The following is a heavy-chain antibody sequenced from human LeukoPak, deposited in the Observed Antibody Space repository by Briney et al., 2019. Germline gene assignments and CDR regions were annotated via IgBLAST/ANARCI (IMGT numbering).Heavy chain of an antibody. CDR3: ASTEEQPTYYYDSSGYSY. Sequence: GGSLRLSCAASGFTFSSYSMNWVRQAPGKGLEWVSSISSSSSYIYYADSVKGRFTISRDNAKNSLYLQMNSLRAEDTAVYYCASTEEQPTYYYDSSGYSYWGQGTLVTASS. J-gene: IGHJ4*02. CDR1: GFTFSSYS. CDR2: ISSSSSYI. D-gene: IGHD3-22*01. V-gene: IGHV3-21*01.